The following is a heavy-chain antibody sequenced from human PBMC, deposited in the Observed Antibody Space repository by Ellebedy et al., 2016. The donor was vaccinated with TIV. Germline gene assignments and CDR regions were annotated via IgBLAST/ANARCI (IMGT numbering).Heavy chain of an antibody. CDR2: INGLNGKT. D-gene: IGHD6-19*01. CDR1: GYTFTSYG. J-gene: IGHJ5*02. Sequence: AASVKVSCKTSGYTFTSYGVSWVRQAPGQGLEWMGWINGLNGKTKYARTVQGGVTLTTATAARTVYMELTSLRSDDTAVYYCARDNTVGGTNWFDPWGQGTLVIVSS. V-gene: IGHV1-18*01. CDR3: ARDNTVGGTNWFDP.